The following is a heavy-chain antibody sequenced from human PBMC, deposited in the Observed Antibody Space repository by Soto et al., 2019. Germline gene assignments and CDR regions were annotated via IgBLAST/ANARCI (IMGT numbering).Heavy chain of an antibody. J-gene: IGHJ2*01. CDR3: ARDQVAGTRYFDL. Sequence: EVQLVESGGGLVKPGGSLRLSCAASGLTFSSYSMNWVRQAPGKGLEWVSSISSSSSYIYYADSVKGRFTISRDNAKNSLYLQMNSLRAEDTAVYYCARDQVAGTRYFDLWGRGTLVTVSS. V-gene: IGHV3-21*01. CDR1: GLTFSSYS. CDR2: ISSSSSYI. D-gene: IGHD6-19*01.